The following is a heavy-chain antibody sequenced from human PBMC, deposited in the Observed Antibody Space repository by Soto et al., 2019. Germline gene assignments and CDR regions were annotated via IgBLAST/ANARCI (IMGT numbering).Heavy chain of an antibody. V-gene: IGHV4-4*02. J-gene: IGHJ6*02. CDR2: IYHSGST. Sequence: PSETLSLTCAVSGGSISSSNWWSWVRQPPGKGLEWIGEIYHSGSTNYNPSLKSRVTISVDKSKNQFSLKLGSVTAADTAVYYCAGWIQLQQYYYYGMDVWGQGTTVTVSS. CDR1: GGSISSSNW. D-gene: IGHD5-18*01. CDR3: AGWIQLQQYYYYGMDV.